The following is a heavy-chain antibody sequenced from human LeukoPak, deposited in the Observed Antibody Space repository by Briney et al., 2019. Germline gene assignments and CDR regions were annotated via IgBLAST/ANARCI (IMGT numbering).Heavy chain of an antibody. D-gene: IGHD6-19*01. CDR2: IYYSGST. CDR3: ARGTLEVADRNFDY. J-gene: IGHJ4*02. V-gene: IGHV4-28*03. CDR1: GYSISSSNW. Sequence: SDTLSLTCAVSGYSISSSNWWGWIRQPPGKGLEWIGYIYYSGSTYYNPSLKSRVTISVDKSKNQFSLNLSSVTAADTAVYYCARGTLEVADRNFDYWGQGTLVTVSS.